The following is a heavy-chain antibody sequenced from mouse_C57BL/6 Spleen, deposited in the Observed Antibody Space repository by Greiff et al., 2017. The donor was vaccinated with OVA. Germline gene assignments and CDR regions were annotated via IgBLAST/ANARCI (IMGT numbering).Heavy chain of an antibody. CDR3: TRGLRQLRPYYYAMDY. Sequence: VQLKQSGAELVRPGASVKLSCTASGFNIKDDYMHWVKQRPEQGLEWIGWIDPENGDTEYASKFQGKATITADTSSNTAYLQLSSLTSEDTAVYYCTRGLRQLRPYYYAMDYWGQGTSVTVSS. V-gene: IGHV14-4*01. J-gene: IGHJ4*01. D-gene: IGHD2-12*01. CDR2: IDPENGDT. CDR1: GFNIKDDY.